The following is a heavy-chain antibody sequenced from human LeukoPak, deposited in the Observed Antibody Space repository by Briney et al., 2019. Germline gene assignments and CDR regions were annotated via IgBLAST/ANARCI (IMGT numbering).Heavy chain of an antibody. CDR2: ISSSSSYI. CDR1: GFTFSSYE. Sequence: GGSLGLSCAASGFTFSSYEMNWVRQAPGKGLEWVSSISSSSSYIYYADSVKGRFTISRDNAKNSLYLQMNSLRAEDTAVYYCARGDTAMVNYFDYWGQGTLVTVSS. D-gene: IGHD5-18*01. CDR3: ARGDTAMVNYFDY. V-gene: IGHV3-21*01. J-gene: IGHJ4*02.